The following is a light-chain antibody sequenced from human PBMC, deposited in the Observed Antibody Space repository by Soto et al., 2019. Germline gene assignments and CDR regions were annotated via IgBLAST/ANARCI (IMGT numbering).Light chain of an antibody. J-gene: IGLJ7*01. CDR1: SSNIGNNY. CDR2: ENN. V-gene: IGLV1-51*02. CDR3: ATWDIRLNINWV. Sequence: QSVLTQPPSVSAAPGQKVTISCSGSSSNIGNNYVSWYQHLPGTAPRLLIFENNKRPSGIPDRFSGSKSGTSATLAITGLQTGDEADYYCATWDIRLNINWVFGGGTKLTVL.